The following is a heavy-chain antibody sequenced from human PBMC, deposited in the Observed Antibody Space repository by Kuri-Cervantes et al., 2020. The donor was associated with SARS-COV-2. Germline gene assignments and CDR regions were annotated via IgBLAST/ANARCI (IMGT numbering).Heavy chain of an antibody. CDR1: GYTFTSYY. D-gene: IGHD2-2*02. Sequence: ASVKVSCKASGYTFTSYYMHWVRQAPGQGLEWMGIINPSGGSTSYAQKFQGRVTMTRDTSTSTVYMELSSLRSEDTAVYYCARGPPRYCGSSTSCYRGGGYYYMDVWGKGTTVTVSS. CDR3: ARGPPRYCGSSTSCYRGGGYYYMDV. J-gene: IGHJ6*03. CDR2: INPSGGST. V-gene: IGHV1-46*01.